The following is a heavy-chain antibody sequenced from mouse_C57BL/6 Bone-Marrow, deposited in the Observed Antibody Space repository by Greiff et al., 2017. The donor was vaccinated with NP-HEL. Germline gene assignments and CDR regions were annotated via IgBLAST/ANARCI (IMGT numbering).Heavy chain of an antibody. V-gene: IGHV1-39*01. CDR2: INPNYGTT. J-gene: IGHJ2*01. CDR1: GYSFTDYN. CDR3: AREDYGSSYFDY. D-gene: IGHD1-1*01. Sequence: EVKLMESGPELVKPGASVKISCKASGYSFTDYNMNWVKQSNGKSLEWIGVINPNYGTTSYNQKFKGKATLTVDQSSSTAYMQLNSLTSEDSAVYYCAREDYGSSYFDYWGQGTTLTVSS.